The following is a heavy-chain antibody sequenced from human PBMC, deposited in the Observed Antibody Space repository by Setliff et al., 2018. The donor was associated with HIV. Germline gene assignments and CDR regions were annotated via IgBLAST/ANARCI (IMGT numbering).Heavy chain of an antibody. CDR2: LYSGGST. Sequence: PSETLSLTCTVSGGSISSTSYYWAWLRQPPGKGLEWIGSLYSGGSTYYTPSLSGRITMSVRTAKNQFSLNMTSVTAADTAVYYCARGGAFWSGYYGFDYWGQGTLVTVSS. CDR3: ARGGAFWSGYYGFDY. J-gene: IGHJ4*02. CDR1: GGSISSTSYY. D-gene: IGHD3-3*01. V-gene: IGHV4-39*01.